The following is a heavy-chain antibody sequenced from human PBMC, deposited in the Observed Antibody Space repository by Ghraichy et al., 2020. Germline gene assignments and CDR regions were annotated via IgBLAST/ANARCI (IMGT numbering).Heavy chain of an antibody. CDR3: AHSILGYCSSTSCRESQVYYYYYGMDV. V-gene: IGHV2-5*01. CDR1: GFSLSTSGVG. J-gene: IGHJ6*02. CDR2: IYWNDDK. Sequence: SGPTLVKPTQTLTLTCTFSGFSLSTSGVGVGWIRQPPGKALEWLALIYWNDDKRYSPSLKSRLTITKDTSKNQVVLTMTNMDPVDTATYYCAHSILGYCSSTSCRESQVYYYYYGMDVWGQGTTVTVSS. D-gene: IGHD2-2*01.